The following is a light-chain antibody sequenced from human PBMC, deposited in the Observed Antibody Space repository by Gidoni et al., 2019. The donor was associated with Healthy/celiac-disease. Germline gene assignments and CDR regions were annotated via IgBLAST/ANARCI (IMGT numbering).Light chain of an antibody. Sequence: EIVLTQSPATLSVSPGERATLSCRASQSVSSNLAWYQQKPGQAPRLLIYGASTRATGIPARCSGSGAGTEFTLTISSPQSEDFAVYYCQQSLAFGQGTKVEIK. V-gene: IGKV3-15*01. CDR1: QSVSSN. CDR2: GAS. CDR3: QQSLA. J-gene: IGKJ1*01.